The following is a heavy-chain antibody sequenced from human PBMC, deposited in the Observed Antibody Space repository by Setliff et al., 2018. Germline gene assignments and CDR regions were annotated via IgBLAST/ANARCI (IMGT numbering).Heavy chain of an antibody. V-gene: IGHV3-64*02. CDR1: GFTFSSYA. CDR2: INSNGGTT. Sequence: LRLSCAASGFTFSSYAMHWVRQAPGRGLEYVSAINSNGGTTYYADSVKGRFTVSRDNSKNTLYHQMGSLRAEDMAVYYCATWTGYSIDYLVQGTLVTVSS. CDR3: ATWTGYSIDY. D-gene: IGHD3-3*01. J-gene: IGHJ4*02.